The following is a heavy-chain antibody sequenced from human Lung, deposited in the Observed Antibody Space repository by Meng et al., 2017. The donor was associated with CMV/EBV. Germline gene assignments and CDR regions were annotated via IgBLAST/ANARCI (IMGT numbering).Heavy chain of an antibody. Sequence: QVQRVQSGFELKKPGDSLKVSCQAAGYTFTSSSMNWVRHAPGQGLEWMGWININTGNPTYAQGFTGRFVFSLDTSVSTAYLQIDSLKADDTAVYYCARGNGWRFDYWGQGTLVTVSS. J-gene: IGHJ4*02. V-gene: IGHV7-4-1*01. CDR2: ININTGNP. D-gene: IGHD6-19*01. CDR3: ARGNGWRFDY. CDR1: GYTFTSSS.